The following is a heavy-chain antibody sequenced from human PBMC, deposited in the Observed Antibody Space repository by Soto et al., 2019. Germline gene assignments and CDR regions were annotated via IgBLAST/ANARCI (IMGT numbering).Heavy chain of an antibody. CDR1: GFTFSSYW. CDR2: IKQDGSEK. Sequence: GGSLRLSCAASGFTFSSYWMSWVRQAPGKGLEWVANIKQDGSEKYYVDSVKGRFTISRDNAKNSLYLQMNSLRAEDTAVYYCARDQVRYFDWLFTPYYYGMDVWGQGTTVTVSS. D-gene: IGHD3-9*01. V-gene: IGHV3-7*01. CDR3: ARDQVRYFDWLFTPYYYGMDV. J-gene: IGHJ6*02.